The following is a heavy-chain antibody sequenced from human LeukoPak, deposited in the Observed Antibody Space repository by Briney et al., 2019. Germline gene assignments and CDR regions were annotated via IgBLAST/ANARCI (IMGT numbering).Heavy chain of an antibody. V-gene: IGHV4-34*01. CDR2: INHSGST. J-gene: IGHJ6*02. CDR3: ARGGVAARYYYYYGMDV. Sequence: SETLSLTCAVYGGSFSGYYWSWIRQPPGKGLEWIGEINHSGSTNYNPSLKSRVTISVDTSKNQFSLKLSSVTAADTAVYYCARGGVAARYYYYYGMDVWGQGTLVTVSS. D-gene: IGHD6-6*01. CDR1: GGSFSGYY.